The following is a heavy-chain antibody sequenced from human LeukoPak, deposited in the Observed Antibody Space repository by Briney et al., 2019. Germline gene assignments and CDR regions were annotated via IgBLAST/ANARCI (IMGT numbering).Heavy chain of an antibody. CDR2: INPNSGGT. Sequence: WASVKVSCKASGYTFTGYYMHWVRQAPGQGLEWMGWINPNSGGTNYAQKFQGRVTMTRDTSISTAYMELGRLRSDDTAVYYCARDRVVGAAWSSEYWGQGTLVTVSS. D-gene: IGHD1-26*01. V-gene: IGHV1-2*02. CDR3: ARDRVVGAAWSSEY. CDR1: GYTFTGYY. J-gene: IGHJ4*02.